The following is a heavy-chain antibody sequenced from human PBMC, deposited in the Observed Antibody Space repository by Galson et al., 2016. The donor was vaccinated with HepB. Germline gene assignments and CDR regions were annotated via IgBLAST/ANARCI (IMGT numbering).Heavy chain of an antibody. CDR3: GKHGGFDY. CDR2: ITRSADAT. Sequence: SLRLSCAASGFSFSNSGMSWVRQAPGRGLEWASGITRSADATHYADFVKGRFTISRDNSKNTLYLYMNNLTAGDTAIYYCGKHGGFDYWGQGALVTVSS. D-gene: IGHD3-16*01. CDR1: GFSFSNSG. J-gene: IGHJ4*02. V-gene: IGHV3-23*01.